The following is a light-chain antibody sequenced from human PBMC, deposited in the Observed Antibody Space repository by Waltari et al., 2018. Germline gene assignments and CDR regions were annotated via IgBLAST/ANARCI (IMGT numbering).Light chain of an antibody. J-gene: IGKJ2*01. CDR3: QQYNTFKYT. CDR2: KAS. V-gene: IGKV1-5*03. CDR1: QSISYW. Sequence: DIQMTQSPSTLSASVGDSVTITCRASQSISYWLAWYQQKPGKAPKLLIYKASTLESGVPSRCSGSGFGTEFTLTISSLEPDDFATYYCQQYNTFKYTFGQGTKLEI.